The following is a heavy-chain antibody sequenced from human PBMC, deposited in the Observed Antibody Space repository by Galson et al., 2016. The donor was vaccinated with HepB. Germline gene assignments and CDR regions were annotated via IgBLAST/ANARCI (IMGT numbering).Heavy chain of an antibody. CDR3: AFGQSSAFDTFDV. CDR2: LNPDRTTT. Sequence: SLRLSCAASGFTFGSYWMYWVRQAPGKGPEWVSRLNPDRTTTNYADSVKGRFTISRDNAKNTVYLQLNSLRVEDTAVYYCAFGQSSAFDTFDVWGQGTMVAVSS. V-gene: IGHV3-74*01. J-gene: IGHJ3*01. D-gene: IGHD6-6*01. CDR1: GFTFGSYW.